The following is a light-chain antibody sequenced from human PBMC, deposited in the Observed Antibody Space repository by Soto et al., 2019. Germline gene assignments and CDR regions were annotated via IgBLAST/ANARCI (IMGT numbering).Light chain of an antibody. CDR2: EVS. J-gene: IGLJ1*01. CDR3: SLYTSENAYV. CDR1: STDFVSYNR. V-gene: IGLV2-18*01. Sequence: VLTQPPSVSGSPGQSVTISCTGTSTDFVSYNRVSWYQQPPGTAPKLMIYEVSKRPSGVPDRFSGSKSGNTASLTISGLQAADEADYYCSLYTSENAYVFGTGTKVTVL.